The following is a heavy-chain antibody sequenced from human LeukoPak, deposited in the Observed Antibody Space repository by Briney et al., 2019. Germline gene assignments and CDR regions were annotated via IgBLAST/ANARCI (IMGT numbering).Heavy chain of an antibody. V-gene: IGHV3-7*01. CDR2: IKQDGSEK. J-gene: IGHJ4*02. D-gene: IGHD3-3*01. CDR3: ARDLWSYDFWSGRGDY. CDR1: GFTFTSYW. Sequence: GGSLRLSCAASGFTFTSYWMSWVRQAPGKGLEWVANIKQDGSEKYYVDSVKGRFTISRDNAKNSLYLQMNSLRAEDTAVYYCARDLWSYDFWSGRGDYWGQGTLVTVSS.